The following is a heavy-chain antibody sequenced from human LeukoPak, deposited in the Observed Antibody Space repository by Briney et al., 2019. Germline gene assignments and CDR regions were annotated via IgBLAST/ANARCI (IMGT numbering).Heavy chain of an antibody. Sequence: PGGSLRLSCAASGFTFDDYAMHWVRQAPGKGLEWVSGISWNSGSIGYADSVKGRFTISRDNAKNSLYLQMNSLRAEDTALYYCAKERGYSSSWPDAFDIWGQGTMVTVSS. J-gene: IGHJ3*02. CDR1: GFTFDDYA. D-gene: IGHD6-13*01. CDR3: AKERGYSSSWPDAFDI. CDR2: ISWNSGSI. V-gene: IGHV3-9*01.